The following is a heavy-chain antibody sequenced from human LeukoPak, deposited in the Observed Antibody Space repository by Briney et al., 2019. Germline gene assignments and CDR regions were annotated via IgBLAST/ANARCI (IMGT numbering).Heavy chain of an antibody. V-gene: IGHV3-23*01. CDR2: ISGSGGST. CDR1: GFTFSSYA. J-gene: IGHJ4*02. D-gene: IGHD3-22*01. Sequence: GGSLRLSCAASGFTFSSYAMSWVRQAPGKGLEWVSAISGSGGSTYYADSVKGRFTSRDNSKNTLYLQMNSLRAEDTAVYYCARITMIVVVIPYFDYWGQGTLVTVSS. CDR3: ARITMIVVVIPYFDY.